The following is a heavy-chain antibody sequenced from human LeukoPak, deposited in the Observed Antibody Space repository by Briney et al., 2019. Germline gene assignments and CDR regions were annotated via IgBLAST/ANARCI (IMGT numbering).Heavy chain of an antibody. Sequence: GGSLRLSCAASGFIFRNYAMSWVRQAPGKGLEWVSAITGSGDTTYYADSVKGRFTISRDNSKNTLYVETNTLRAEDTAVYYCAKWGDYDILTGYYVSDFWGQGTLVTVSS. J-gene: IGHJ4*02. CDR1: GFIFRNYA. D-gene: IGHD3-9*01. CDR3: AKWGDYDILTGYYVSDF. V-gene: IGHV3-23*01. CDR2: ITGSGDTT.